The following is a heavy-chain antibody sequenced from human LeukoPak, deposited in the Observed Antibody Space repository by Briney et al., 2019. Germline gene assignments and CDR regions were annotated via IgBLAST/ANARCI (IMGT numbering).Heavy chain of an antibody. D-gene: IGHD3-16*01. CDR2: IRSKANSYAT. Sequence: GGSLRLSCAASGFTFSGSAMHWVRQASGKGLEWVGRIRSKANSYATAYAASVKGRFTISRDDSKNMAYLQMNSLKIEDTAVYYCTRPGYDGSDYWGQGTLVTVSS. V-gene: IGHV3-73*01. CDR1: GFTFSGSA. J-gene: IGHJ4*02. CDR3: TRPGYDGSDY.